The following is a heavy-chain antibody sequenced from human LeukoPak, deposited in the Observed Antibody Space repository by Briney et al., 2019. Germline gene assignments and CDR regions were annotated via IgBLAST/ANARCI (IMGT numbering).Heavy chain of an antibody. CDR3: VTGYYGSGSYYLNYYYGIDV. J-gene: IGHJ6*02. Sequence: GSLRLSCAASGFTFSSYAMSWVRQAPGKGLEWVSAISGSGGSTYYADSVKGRFTISRDNSKNTLYLQMNSLRAEDTAVYYCVTGYYGSGSYYLNYYYGIDVWGQGTTVTVSS. CDR2: ISGSGGST. CDR1: GFTFSSYA. V-gene: IGHV3-23*01. D-gene: IGHD3-10*01.